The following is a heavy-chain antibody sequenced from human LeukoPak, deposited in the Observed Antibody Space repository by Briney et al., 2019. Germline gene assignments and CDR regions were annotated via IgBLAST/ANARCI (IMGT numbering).Heavy chain of an antibody. Sequence: ASVKVSCKTSGYTFTDIGISWVRQAPGQGLEWMGWISAYNGNTNYAQKLQGRVTMTTDTSTSTAYMELRSLRSDDTAVYYCARTYGGDYFDYWGQGTLVTVSS. CDR2: ISAYNGNT. J-gene: IGHJ4*02. V-gene: IGHV1-18*01. D-gene: IGHD1-26*01. CDR3: ARTYGGDYFDY. CDR1: GYTFTDIG.